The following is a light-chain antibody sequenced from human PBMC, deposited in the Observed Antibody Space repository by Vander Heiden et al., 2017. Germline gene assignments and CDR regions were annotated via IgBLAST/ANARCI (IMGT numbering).Light chain of an antibody. CDR1: NIERKS. CDR3: QVSTPGSEHYF. J-gene: IGLJ1*01. CDR2: EDN. Sequence: SPVLTQPPSVPVAPGQTARIPCGGDNIERKSVHWYQQKPGQAPVLVVYEDNARPSGIPERFSGSNSGNTATLIISRVEAGDEADYYCQVSTPGSEHYFFGTGTKVTVL. V-gene: IGLV3-21*02.